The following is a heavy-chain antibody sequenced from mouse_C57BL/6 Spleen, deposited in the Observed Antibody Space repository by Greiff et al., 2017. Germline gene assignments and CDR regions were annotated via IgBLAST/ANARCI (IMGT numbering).Heavy chain of an antibody. CDR3: ARDRGLVYFDY. CDR1: GFTFSDYY. D-gene: IGHD2-2*01. J-gene: IGHJ2*01. CDR2: INYDGSST. Sequence: EVKLVESEGGLVQPGSSMKLSCTASGFTFSDYYMAWVRQVPEKGLEWVANINYDGSSTYYLDSLKSRFIISRDNAKNILYLQMSSLKSEDTATYYCARDRGLVYFDYWGQGTTLTVSS. V-gene: IGHV5-16*01.